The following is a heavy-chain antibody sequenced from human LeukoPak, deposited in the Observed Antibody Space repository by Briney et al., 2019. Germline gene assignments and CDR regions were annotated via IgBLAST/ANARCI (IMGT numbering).Heavy chain of an antibody. D-gene: IGHD1-1*01. CDR2: ISDNGGDT. CDR1: GFTFNNYA. CDR3: GKDWKLDY. J-gene: IGHJ4*02. V-gene: IGHV3-23*01. Sequence: PGGSLRLSCAASGFTFNNYAMSWVRQAPGKGLERVSAISDNGGDTKYADSVKGRFTISRDNSKNTLYLQMNSLRVEDTAIYYCGKDWKLDYWDQGTLVTVSS.